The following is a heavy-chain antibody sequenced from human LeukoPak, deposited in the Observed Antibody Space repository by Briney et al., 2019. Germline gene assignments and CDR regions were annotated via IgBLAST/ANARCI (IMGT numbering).Heavy chain of an antibody. CDR1: GFTFSSYG. V-gene: IGHV3-33*01. CDR2: IWYDGSNK. Sequence: PGRSLRLSCAASGFTFSSYGMHWVRQAPGKGLEWVAVIWYDGSNKYYADSVKGRFTISRDSSKNTVYLQMNSLRAEDTAMYYCARGYSNYYFDYWGQGTLVTVSS. D-gene: IGHD4-11*01. CDR3: ARGYSNYYFDY. J-gene: IGHJ4*02.